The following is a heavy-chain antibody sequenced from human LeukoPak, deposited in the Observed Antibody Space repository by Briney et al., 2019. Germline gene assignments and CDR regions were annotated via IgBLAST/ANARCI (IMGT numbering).Heavy chain of an antibody. Sequence: PGGSLRLSCAASGFTFSYYTMRWVRQAPGKGLEWVSSISSTTTYIYYADSVKGRFTISRDNAKNSLYLQMSSLRAEDTAVYYCARDDVAWNDVHWFDPWGQGTLVTVSS. CDR3: ARDDVAWNDVHWFDP. CDR1: GFTFSYYT. D-gene: IGHD1-1*01. J-gene: IGHJ5*02. V-gene: IGHV3-21*01. CDR2: ISSTTTYI.